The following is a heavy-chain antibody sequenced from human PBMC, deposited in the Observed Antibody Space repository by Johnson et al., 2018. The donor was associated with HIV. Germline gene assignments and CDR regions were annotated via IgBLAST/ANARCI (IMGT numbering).Heavy chain of an antibody. Sequence: QMQLVVSGGGVVQPGRSLRLSCAASGFTFSSYAMHWVRQAPGKGTEWVAVISYDGSNKYYADSVKGRLTISRDNSKNTLYLQMNSLRAEETAVYYCSREIGSGWGETADAFDIWGQGTMVTGSS. J-gene: IGHJ3*02. CDR2: ISYDGSNK. CDR1: GFTFSSYA. D-gene: IGHD6-19*01. CDR3: SREIGSGWGETADAFDI. V-gene: IGHV3-30*04.